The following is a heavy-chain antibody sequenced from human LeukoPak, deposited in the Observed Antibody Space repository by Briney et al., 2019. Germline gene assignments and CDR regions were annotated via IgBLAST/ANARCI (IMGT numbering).Heavy chain of an antibody. CDR1: GFTFDDYA. CDR3: AKGLDYYYGMDV. V-gene: IGHV3-9*01. Sequence: SGGSLRLSCAASGFTFDDYAMDWVRQAPGKGLEWVSGISWNSGSIGYADSVKGRFTISRDNAKNSLYLQMNNLRAEDTALYYCAKGLDYYYGMDVWGQGTTVTVSS. J-gene: IGHJ6*02. D-gene: IGHD6-19*01. CDR2: ISWNSGSI.